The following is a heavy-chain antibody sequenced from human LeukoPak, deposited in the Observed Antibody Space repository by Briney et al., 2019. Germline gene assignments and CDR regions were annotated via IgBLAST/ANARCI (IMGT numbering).Heavy chain of an antibody. CDR2: INPSGGST. Sequence: ASVKVSCNASGFTFTSYYMHCVRQAPGQGLEWMGIINPSGGSTSYPQKFQGRVTMTRDTSTSTVYMELSSLRSEDTAVYYCACVVIGAFDIRGQGTLVTVSS. CDR3: ACVVIGAFDI. D-gene: IGHD2-21*01. CDR1: GFTFTSYY. J-gene: IGHJ3*02. V-gene: IGHV1-46*03.